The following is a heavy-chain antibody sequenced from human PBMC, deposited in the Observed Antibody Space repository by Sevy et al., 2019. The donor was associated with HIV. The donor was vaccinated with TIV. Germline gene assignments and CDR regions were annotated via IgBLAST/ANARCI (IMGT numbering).Heavy chain of an antibody. V-gene: IGHV1-69*10. D-gene: IGHD2-21*02. Sequence: ASVKVSCKASGGTFSTYIINWVRQAPGQGIEWMGGVIASVNMANSAQKFQGRVTITADGSTSTAYMELSSLTSEDTAIYYCATAMPCGGDCYYFDSWGQGTRVTVSS. CDR1: GGTFSTYI. J-gene: IGHJ4*02. CDR3: ATAMPCGGDCYYFDS. CDR2: VIASVNMA.